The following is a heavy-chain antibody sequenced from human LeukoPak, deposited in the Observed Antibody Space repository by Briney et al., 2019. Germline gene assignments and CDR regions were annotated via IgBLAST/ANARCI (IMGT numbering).Heavy chain of an antibody. D-gene: IGHD2-2*01. Sequence: SLRLSCAASGFTFSSYAMHWVRQAPGKGLEWVAVISYDGSNKYYADSVKGRFTISRDNSKNTLHLQMNSLRAEDTAVYYCASTRADNWFDPWGQGTLVTVSS. V-gene: IGHV3-30-3*01. J-gene: IGHJ5*02. CDR2: ISYDGSNK. CDR1: GFTFSSYA. CDR3: ASTRADNWFDP.